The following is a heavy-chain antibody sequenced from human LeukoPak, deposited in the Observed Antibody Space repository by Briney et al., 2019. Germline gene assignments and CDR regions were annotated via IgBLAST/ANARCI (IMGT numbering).Heavy chain of an antibody. CDR1: GYTFTGYY. CDR3: ARGRVSYYYDSSGYRDDYFDY. J-gene: IGHJ4*02. Sequence: ASVKVSCKASGYTFTGYYMHWVRQAPGQGLEWMGWINPNSGGTNYAQKFQGRVTMTRDTSISTAYMELSRLRSDDTAVYYCARGRVSYYYDSSGYRDDYFDYWGQGTLVTVSS. CDR2: INPNSGGT. V-gene: IGHV1-2*02. D-gene: IGHD3-22*01.